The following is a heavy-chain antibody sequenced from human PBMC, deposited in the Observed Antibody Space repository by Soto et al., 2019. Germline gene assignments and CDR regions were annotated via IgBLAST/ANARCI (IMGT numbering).Heavy chain of an antibody. Sequence: GASVKVSCKASGYTFTSYAMHWVRQAPGQRLQWMGWINAGNGNTKYSQKFQGRVTITRDTSASTAYMELSSLRSEDTAVYYCARDRRTAGSWYYYYYMDVWGKGTTVTVSS. CDR3: ARDRRTAGSWYYYYYMDV. CDR2: INAGNGNT. V-gene: IGHV1-3*01. J-gene: IGHJ6*03. D-gene: IGHD6-13*01. CDR1: GYTFTSYA.